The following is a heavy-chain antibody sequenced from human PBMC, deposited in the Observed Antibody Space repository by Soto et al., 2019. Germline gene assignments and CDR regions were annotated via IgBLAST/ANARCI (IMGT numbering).Heavy chain of an antibody. CDR2: IVASGGST. CDR1: GFAFGGYA. V-gene: IGHV3-23*04. D-gene: IGHD3-10*01. Sequence: EVQLVESGGGLVQPGGSLRLSCAPSGFAFGGYAMTWVRQAPGRGLEWVSAIVASGGSTYYADSVKGRFTISRDNSKNTLYLQMNSLRPDDTAVYYCAKDWPGTSSVSLDYWGQGTLVTVSS. J-gene: IGHJ4*02. CDR3: AKDWPGTSSVSLDY.